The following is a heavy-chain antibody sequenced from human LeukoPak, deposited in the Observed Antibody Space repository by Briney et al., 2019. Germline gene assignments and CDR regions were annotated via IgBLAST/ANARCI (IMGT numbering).Heavy chain of an antibody. J-gene: IGHJ5*02. CDR2: INHSGST. CDR3: ARVEKDIVVVPAARWFDP. CDR1: GGSIYNSAYY. Sequence: PSETLSLTCSVSGGSIYNSAYYWSWIRQPPGKGLEWIGEINHSGSTNYNPSLKSRVTISVDTSKNQFSLKLSSVTAADTAVYYCARVEKDIVVVPAARWFDPWGQGTLVTVSS. D-gene: IGHD2-2*01. V-gene: IGHV4-34*01.